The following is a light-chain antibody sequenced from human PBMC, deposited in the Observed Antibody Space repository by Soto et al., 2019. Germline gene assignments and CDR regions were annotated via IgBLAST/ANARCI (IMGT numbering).Light chain of an antibody. J-gene: IGKJ5*01. V-gene: IGKV3-20*01. CDR1: QSVSSSY. CDR2: GAS. Sequence: EIVLTQSPGTLSLSPGERATLSCRASQSVSSSYLAWYQQKPGQAPRLLIYGASGRATGIPDRFSGSGSGTDFTLTISSLQSEDFAVYYCQQYNNWPPITFGQGTRLEIK. CDR3: QQYNNWPPIT.